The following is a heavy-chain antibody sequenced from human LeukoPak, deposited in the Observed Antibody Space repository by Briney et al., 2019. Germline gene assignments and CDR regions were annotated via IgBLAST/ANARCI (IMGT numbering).Heavy chain of an antibody. CDR3: ARESNFWRAFDY. Sequence: PSETLSLTCTVSGGSISSYYWSWIRQPPGKGLEWIGYIYYSGSTNYNPSLKSRVTISVDTSKNQFSLKLSSVTAADTAVYYCARESNFWRAFDYWGQGTLVTVSS. J-gene: IGHJ4*02. CDR1: GGSISSYY. CDR2: IYYSGST. V-gene: IGHV4-59*01. D-gene: IGHD3-3*01.